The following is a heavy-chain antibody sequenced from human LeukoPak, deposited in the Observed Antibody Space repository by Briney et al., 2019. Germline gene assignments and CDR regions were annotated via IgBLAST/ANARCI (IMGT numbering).Heavy chain of an antibody. CDR1: GFTVSSNY. CDR2: IYSGGST. CDR3: ARDCGYSSGWYTQFDY. Sequence: GGSLRLSCAASGFTVSSNYMSWVRQAPGKGLEWVSVIYSGGSTYYADSVKGRFTISRDNSKNTLYLQMNSMRAEDTAVYYCARDCGYSSGWYTQFDYWGQGTLVTVSS. D-gene: IGHD6-19*01. V-gene: IGHV3-66*02. J-gene: IGHJ4*02.